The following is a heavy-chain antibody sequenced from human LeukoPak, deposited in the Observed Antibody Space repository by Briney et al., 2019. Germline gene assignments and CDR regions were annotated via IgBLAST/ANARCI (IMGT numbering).Heavy chain of an antibody. CDR1: GYIFTGYY. J-gene: IGHJ4*02. V-gene: IGHV1-2*02. Sequence: ASVKVSCKASGYIFTGYYMHWVREAPGQGLEWMGWINPNSGGTNYAQKFQGRVTMTRDTSISTAYMELDSLRSDDTAVYYCARSGAYGSGSYLSYWGQGTLVTVSS. CDR2: INPNSGGT. CDR3: ARSGAYGSGSYLSY. D-gene: IGHD3-10*01.